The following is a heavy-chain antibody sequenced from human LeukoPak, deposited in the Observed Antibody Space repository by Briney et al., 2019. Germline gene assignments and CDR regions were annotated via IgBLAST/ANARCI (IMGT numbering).Heavy chain of an antibody. Sequence: GGSLRLSCAASGFTFSTYWMHWVRQAPGKGLVWVSGLNSDGSITGYVDSVKGRFTISRDNAKNSLYLQMNSLRAEDTAVYYCARMPRVANGLSGFDPWGQGTLVTVSS. D-gene: IGHD5-12*01. J-gene: IGHJ5*02. CDR1: GFTFSTYW. V-gene: IGHV3-74*01. CDR3: ARMPRVANGLSGFDP. CDR2: LNSDGSIT.